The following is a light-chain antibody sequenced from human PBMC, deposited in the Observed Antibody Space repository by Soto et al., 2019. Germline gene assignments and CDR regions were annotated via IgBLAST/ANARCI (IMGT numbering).Light chain of an antibody. CDR3: QQRSNWPLT. V-gene: IGKV3-11*01. CDR1: QSVSSY. CDR2: DVS. J-gene: IGKJ4*01. Sequence: EVVLTQSPATLSLSPGERATLSCRASQSVSSYLAWYQQKPGQAPRLLIYDVSNRATGTPARFSGSGSGTDFTLTISSLEPADFAVYYCQQRSNWPLTFGGGTKVEIK.